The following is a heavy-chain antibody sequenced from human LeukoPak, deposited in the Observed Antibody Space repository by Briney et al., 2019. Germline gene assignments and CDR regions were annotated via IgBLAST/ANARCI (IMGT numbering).Heavy chain of an antibody. CDR1: GYTFTGYY. CDR3: GRTTGISGWYYFDY. D-gene: IGHD6-19*01. CDR2: INPNSGGT. J-gene: IGHJ4*02. V-gene: IGHV1-2*06. Sequence: ASVKVSCKASGYTFTGYYMHWVRQAPGQGLEWMGRINPNSGGTNYAQKFQGRVTMTRDTSISTAYMELSRLRSDDTAVYYCGRTTGISGWYYFDYWGQGTLVTVSS.